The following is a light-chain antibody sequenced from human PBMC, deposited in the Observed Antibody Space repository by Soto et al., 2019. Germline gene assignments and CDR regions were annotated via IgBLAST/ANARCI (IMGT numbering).Light chain of an antibody. CDR3: SSYTTNSTRV. CDR2: EVT. J-gene: IGLJ1*01. CDR1: SSDIGAYNY. V-gene: IGLV2-14*01. Sequence: QSVLTQPAFVSGSPGQSITISCTGTSSDIGAYNYVSWYQQHPGEAPKLLIYEVTYRPSGVSDRFSGSKSAYTASLTISGLQPEDEADYYCSSYTTNSTRVFGTGTKVTVL.